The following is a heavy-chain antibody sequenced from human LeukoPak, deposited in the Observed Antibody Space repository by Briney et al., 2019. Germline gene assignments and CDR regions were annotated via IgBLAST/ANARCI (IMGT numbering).Heavy chain of an antibody. Sequence: SESLSLTCSVSGGSISGYYWSWIRQPAGKGLEWLGRVYTSGSTNYNPSLKSRVTISMDTSKNQFSLKLSSVTAADTAVYYCARDGRQRVTMDTGALDIWGQGTMVPVSS. J-gene: IGHJ3*02. CDR1: GGSISGYY. CDR3: ARDGRQRVTMDTGALDI. V-gene: IGHV4-4*07. CDR2: VYTSGST. D-gene: IGHD3-10*01.